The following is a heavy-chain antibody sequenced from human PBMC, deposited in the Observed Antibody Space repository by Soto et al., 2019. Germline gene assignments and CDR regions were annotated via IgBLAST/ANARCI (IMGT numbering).Heavy chain of an antibody. CDR2: IYWDDDK. J-gene: IGHJ4*02. Sequence: QITLNESGPTVVRPTETLTLTCRFSGFSLTTSGVGVGWIRQSPGKAPEWLALIYWDDDKRYSASLKSRLTTTKDTSKNQVVLTVSDLDPPYTATYYCAHRVLLTVFGWVTTSAFYFDFWGQGTPVAVSS. CDR3: AHRVLLTVFGWVTTSAFYFDF. V-gene: IGHV2-5*02. CDR1: GFSLTTSGVG. D-gene: IGHD3-3*01.